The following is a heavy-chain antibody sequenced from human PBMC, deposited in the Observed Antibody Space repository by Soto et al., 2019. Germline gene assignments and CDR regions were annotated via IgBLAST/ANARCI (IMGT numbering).Heavy chain of an antibody. Sequence: GGSLRLSCAASGFTFSSYGMHWVRQAPGKGLEWVAVIWYDGSNKYYADSVKGRFTISRDNSKNTLYPQMNSLRAEDTAVYYCARDRGDCSSTSCFFDYWGQGTLVTVSS. CDR1: GFTFSSYG. J-gene: IGHJ4*02. V-gene: IGHV3-33*01. CDR2: IWYDGSNK. CDR3: ARDRGDCSSTSCFFDY. D-gene: IGHD2-2*01.